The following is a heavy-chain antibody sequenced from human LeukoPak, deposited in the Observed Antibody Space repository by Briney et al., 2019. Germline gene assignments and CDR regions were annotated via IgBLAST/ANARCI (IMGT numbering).Heavy chain of an antibody. CDR2: ISPSSGTM. D-gene: IGHD2-15*01. J-gene: IGHJ4*02. Sequence: GGSLRLSCAASGFTFSRYSMNWVRQAPGKGLEWVSYISPSSGTMFYADSVKGRFTISRDNAKNSLYLHMNSLRDDDTAVYYCAVNGVAAYYFDYWGQGTLVTVSS. CDR3: AVNGVAAYYFDY. V-gene: IGHV3-48*02. CDR1: GFTFSRYS.